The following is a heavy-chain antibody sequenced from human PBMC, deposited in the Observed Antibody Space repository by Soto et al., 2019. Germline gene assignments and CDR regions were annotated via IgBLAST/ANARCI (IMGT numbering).Heavy chain of an antibody. J-gene: IGHJ4*02. Sequence: EVQLVESGGGLVQPGGSLRLSCAASGFTFSSYWMTWVRQAPGKGLEWVDNIKEDGSEKYYVDSVKGRFTISRDNAKNSLYLQMNSLRAEDTAVYYCAREYSGYDADYWGQGTLVTVSS. CDR2: IKEDGSEK. V-gene: IGHV3-7*01. CDR1: GFTFSSYW. CDR3: AREYSGYDADY. D-gene: IGHD5-12*01.